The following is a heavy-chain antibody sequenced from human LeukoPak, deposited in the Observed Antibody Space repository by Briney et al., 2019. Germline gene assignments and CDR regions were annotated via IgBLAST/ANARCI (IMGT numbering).Heavy chain of an antibody. CDR3: ARGGVVGTMLRGINWFDP. D-gene: IGHD3-10*01. CDR2: IYYSGST. V-gene: IGHV4-59*01. Sequence: SETLSLTYSVSGIPLSNYYWNWIRQSPGKGLEWIGYIYYSGSTDYNPSLKSRVTMSIDMSKRQFSLELSSVTAADTAVYYCARGGVVGTMLRGINWFDPWGPGTLVAVSS. J-gene: IGHJ5*02. CDR1: GIPLSNYY.